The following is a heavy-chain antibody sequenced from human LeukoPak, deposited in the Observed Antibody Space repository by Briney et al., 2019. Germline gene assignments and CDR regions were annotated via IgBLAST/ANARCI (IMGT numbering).Heavy chain of an antibody. J-gene: IGHJ4*02. Sequence: ASVKVSCKASGYTFTSYYMHWVRQAPGQGLEWMGIINPSGGSTSYAQKFQGRVTMTRDMSTSTVYMELSSLRSEDTAVYYCARAAKLYCSSTSCYAREYYFDYWGQGTLVTVSS. CDR3: ARAAKLYCSSTSCYAREYYFDY. CDR2: INPSGGST. CDR1: GYTFTSYY. D-gene: IGHD2-2*01. V-gene: IGHV1-46*01.